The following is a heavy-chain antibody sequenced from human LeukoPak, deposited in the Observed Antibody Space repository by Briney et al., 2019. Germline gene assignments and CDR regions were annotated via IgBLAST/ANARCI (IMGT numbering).Heavy chain of an antibody. J-gene: IGHJ4*02. CDR1: GFTFSSYG. CDR2: ISYDRSDK. V-gene: IGHV3-30*18. CDR3: AKGAVYCTGTGCYFFDY. Sequence: PGGSLRLSCAASGFTFSSYGMHWVRQAPGKGLEWVAVISYDRSDKYYADSVKGRFTISRDNSKNTLYLQMNSLRTEDTAVYYCAKGAVYCTGTGCYFFDYWGQGTLVTVSS. D-gene: IGHD2-15*01.